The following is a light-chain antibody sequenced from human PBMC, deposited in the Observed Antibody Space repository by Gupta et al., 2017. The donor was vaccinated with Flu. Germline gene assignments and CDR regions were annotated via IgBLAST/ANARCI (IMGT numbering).Light chain of an antibody. CDR3: QMWDSYSDNGV. J-gene: IGLJ2*01. CDR1: KGVSNA. V-gene: IGLV3-21*02. Sequence: GEAATLASLKDKGVSNAVHWYQQRPGQAPVLVVYEDTLRPSGISDRFSGSISGYTATLTIGRVEVDEEADYYCQMWDSYSDNGVFGGGTKLTV. CDR2: EDT.